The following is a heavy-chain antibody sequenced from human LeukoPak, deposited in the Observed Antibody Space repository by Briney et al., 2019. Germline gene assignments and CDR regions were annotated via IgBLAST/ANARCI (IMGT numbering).Heavy chain of an antibody. V-gene: IGHV1-2*02. CDR3: ARELTGERYAFDI. Sequence: GESLKISCKGSGYSFTSYWIGWVRQAPGQGLEWMGWINPNSGGTNYAQKFQGRVTMTRDTSISTAYMELSRLRSDDTAVYYCARELTGERYAFDIWGQGTMVTVSS. J-gene: IGHJ3*02. CDR2: INPNSGGT. CDR1: GYSFTSYW. D-gene: IGHD7-27*01.